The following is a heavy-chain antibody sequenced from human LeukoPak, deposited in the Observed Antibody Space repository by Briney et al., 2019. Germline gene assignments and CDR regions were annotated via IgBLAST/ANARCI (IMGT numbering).Heavy chain of an antibody. J-gene: IGHJ6*03. CDR1: GFTFSSYW. CDR2: IKQDGSEK. CDR3: ARARHDSSGYYRNYYYYYYMDV. Sequence: GGSLRLSCAASGFTFSSYWMSWVRQAPGKGLEWVANIKQDGSEKYYVDSVKGRFTISRDNAKNSLYLQMNSLRAEDTAVYYCARARHDSSGYYRNYYYYYYMDVWGKGTTVTVSS. V-gene: IGHV3-7*01. D-gene: IGHD3-22*01.